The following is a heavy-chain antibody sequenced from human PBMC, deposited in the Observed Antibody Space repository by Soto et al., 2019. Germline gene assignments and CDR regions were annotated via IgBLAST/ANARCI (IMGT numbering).Heavy chain of an antibody. CDR3: ARAIRDQLLSDY. J-gene: IGHJ4*02. Sequence: QVQLVQSGAEVKQPGASVKVSCRTSGYTFTNYDISWVRQATGLGLEWMGWMSPDSTNTGYAQKFQGRVTMTRDTSISTAYMELTSLTSDDTAIYYCARAIRDQLLSDYWGQGTLVTVSS. V-gene: IGHV1-8*01. D-gene: IGHD1-26*01. CDR1: GYTFTNYD. CDR2: MSPDSTNT.